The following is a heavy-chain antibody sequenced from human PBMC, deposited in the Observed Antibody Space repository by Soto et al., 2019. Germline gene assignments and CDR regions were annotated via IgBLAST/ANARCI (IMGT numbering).Heavy chain of an antibody. Sequence: QVQLQESGPGLVKPSGTLSLTCAVSGGSISSSNWWSWVRQPPGKGLEWIGEIYHSGSTNYNPSLKSRVTLSVDKSKNQLYLKLSSVPAADTAVYYCARDRGGRMAAAGVNWFDPWGQGTLVTVSS. CDR3: ARDRGGRMAAAGVNWFDP. CDR1: GGSISSSNW. CDR2: IYHSGST. D-gene: IGHD6-13*01. J-gene: IGHJ5*02. V-gene: IGHV4-4*02.